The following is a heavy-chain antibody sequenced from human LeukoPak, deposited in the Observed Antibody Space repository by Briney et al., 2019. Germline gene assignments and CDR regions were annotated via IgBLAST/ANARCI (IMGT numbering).Heavy chain of an antibody. CDR2: IYHGGST. J-gene: IGHJ4*02. CDR1: GYSISTGYS. Sequence: SETLSLTCSVSGYSISTGYSWSWIRQPPGKGLEWIGYIYHGGSTYYNPSLKSRVTISVDRSKNQFSLKLSSVTAADTAVYYCARGGGYGGNSGQDFDYWGQGTLVTVSS. D-gene: IGHD4-23*01. CDR3: ARGGGYGGNSGQDFDY. V-gene: IGHV4-30-2*01.